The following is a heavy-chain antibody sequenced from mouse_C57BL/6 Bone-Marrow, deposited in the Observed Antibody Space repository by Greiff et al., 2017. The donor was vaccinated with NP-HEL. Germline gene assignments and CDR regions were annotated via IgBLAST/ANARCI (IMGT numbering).Heavy chain of an antibody. D-gene: IGHD1-1*01. J-gene: IGHJ4*01. CDR2: ISDGGSYT. CDR3: ARDVTTVVAYYAMDY. CDR1: GFTFSSYA. Sequence: EVMLVESGGGLVKPGGSLKLSCAASGFTFSSYAMSWVRQTPEKRLEWVATISDGGSYTYYPDNVKGRFTISRDNAKNNLYLQMSHLKSEDTAMYYCARDVTTVVAYYAMDYWGQGTSVTVSS. V-gene: IGHV5-4*01.